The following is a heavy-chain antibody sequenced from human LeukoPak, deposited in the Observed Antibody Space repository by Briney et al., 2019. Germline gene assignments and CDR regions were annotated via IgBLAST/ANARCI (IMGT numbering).Heavy chain of an antibody. Sequence: SETLSLTCTVSGGSISSYYWSWIRQPPGKGLEWIGYIYYSGSTNYNPSLKSRVTLSVDTSKNQFSLKLSSVTAADTAVYYCARHWSAVRDFDYWGQGTLVTVSS. CDR3: ARHWSAVRDFDY. J-gene: IGHJ4*02. D-gene: IGHD6-19*01. CDR2: IYYSGST. CDR1: GGSISSYY. V-gene: IGHV4-59*08.